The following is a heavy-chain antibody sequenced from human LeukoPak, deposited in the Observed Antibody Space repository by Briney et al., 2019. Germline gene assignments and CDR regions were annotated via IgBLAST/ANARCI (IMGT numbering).Heavy chain of an antibody. D-gene: IGHD3-22*01. CDR2: ISATSSTI. Sequence: GGSLRLSCAASGFTFSSYSMNWVRQAPGKGLEWSSYISATSSTIYYADSVKGRFTISRDNAKNSLYLHMNSLRAEDTAVYYCARESYSSGYYYDYWGQGTLVTVSS. V-gene: IGHV3-48*01. CDR3: ARESYSSGYYYDY. J-gene: IGHJ4*02. CDR1: GFTFSSYS.